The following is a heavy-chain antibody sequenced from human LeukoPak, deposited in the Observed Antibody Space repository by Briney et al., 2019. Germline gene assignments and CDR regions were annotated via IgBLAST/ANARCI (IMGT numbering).Heavy chain of an antibody. CDR2: ISAYNGNT. Sequence: ASVKVSCKASGYTFTSYGISWVRQAPGQGLEWMGWISAYNGNTNYAQKLQGRVTMTTDTSTSTAYMELRSLRSDDTAVYYCARDQVSFYGSGSVPHDYWGQGTLVTVSS. CDR3: ARDQVSFYGSGSVPHDY. V-gene: IGHV1-18*01. CDR1: GYTFTSYG. D-gene: IGHD3-10*01. J-gene: IGHJ4*02.